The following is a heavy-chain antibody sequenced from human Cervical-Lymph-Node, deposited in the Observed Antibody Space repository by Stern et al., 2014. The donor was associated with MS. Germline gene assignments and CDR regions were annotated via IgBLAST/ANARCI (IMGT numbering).Heavy chain of an antibody. CDR1: GYLFDDYW. V-gene: IGHV5-51*03. J-gene: IGHJ4*02. D-gene: IGHD5-12*01. CDR2: IFPRDSNT. CDR3: ARSPATPSGYDRFDY. Sequence: EVQLVESGAEVKKPGESLKISCEASGYLFDDYWIGWVRQMSGRGLELVAIIFPRDSNTRYSPSVQGQVTISADKSISTAYLQWSSRKASDPAMYYGARSPATPSGYDRFDYWGQGALVTVSS.